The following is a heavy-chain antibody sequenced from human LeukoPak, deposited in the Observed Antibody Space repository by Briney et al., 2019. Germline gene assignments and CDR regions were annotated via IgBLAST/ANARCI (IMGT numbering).Heavy chain of an antibody. Sequence: SETLSLTCTVSGGSISSYYWSWIRQPPGKGLEWIGYIYYSGSTNYNPSLKSRVTISVDTSKNQFSLKLSSVTAADTAVYYCARAKNRIAVAGTGGMDVWGQGTLVTVSS. D-gene: IGHD6-19*01. J-gene: IGHJ4*02. CDR2: IYYSGST. V-gene: IGHV4-59*01. CDR3: ARAKNRIAVAGTGGMDV. CDR1: GGSISSYY.